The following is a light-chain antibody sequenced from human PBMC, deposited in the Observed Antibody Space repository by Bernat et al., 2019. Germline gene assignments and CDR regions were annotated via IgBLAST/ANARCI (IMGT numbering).Light chain of an antibody. V-gene: IGLV2-11*01. Sequence: QSSLTQPRSVSGSPGQSVTISCTGTSSDVGGYNYVSWYQQHPGKVPKFRLHDFNKRPSGVPYRFSGSKSGNTAVLTIAGLQAEDEADYYCYSYAGSVYVFGTGTKVTVL. J-gene: IGLJ1*01. CDR1: SSDVGGYNY. CDR3: YSYAGSVYV. CDR2: DFN.